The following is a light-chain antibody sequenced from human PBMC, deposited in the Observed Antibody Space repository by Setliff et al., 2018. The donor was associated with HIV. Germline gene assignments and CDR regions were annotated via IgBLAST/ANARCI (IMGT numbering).Light chain of an antibody. V-gene: IGLV2-14*01. CDR3: SSYRSSDTGV. Sequence: QSALTQPASVSGSPGQSITISCTGTSSDVGGYNYVSWYQQHPGKAPKLIIYEVTNRPSGVSNRFSGSKSGNTASLTISGLQAEDEADYYCSSYRSSDTGVFGTGTKGTV. CDR2: EVT. CDR1: SSDVGGYNY. J-gene: IGLJ1*01.